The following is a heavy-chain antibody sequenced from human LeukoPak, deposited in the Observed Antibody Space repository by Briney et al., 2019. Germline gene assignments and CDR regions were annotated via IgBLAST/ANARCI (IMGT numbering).Heavy chain of an antibody. Sequence: ASVKVSCKASGYTFTGYYMHWVRQATGQGLEWMGWMNPNSGNTGYAQKFQGRVTMTRNTSTSTAYMELSSLRSEDTAVYYCARLITMVRGVKRYYFDYWGQGTLVTVSS. CDR1: GYTFTGYY. CDR3: ARLITMVRGVKRYYFDY. J-gene: IGHJ4*02. D-gene: IGHD3-10*01. CDR2: MNPNSGNT. V-gene: IGHV1-8*02.